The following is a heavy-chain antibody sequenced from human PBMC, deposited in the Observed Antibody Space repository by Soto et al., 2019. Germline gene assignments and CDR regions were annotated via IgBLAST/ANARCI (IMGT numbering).Heavy chain of an antibody. V-gene: IGHV4-59*01. CDR1: GGSLSSYY. CDR3: ARGRGLLWFGELFRFDP. Sequence: SETLSLTCTVSGGSLSSYYWSWIRQPPGKGLEWIGYIYYSGSTNYNPSLKSRVTISVDTSKNQFSLKLSSVTAADTAVYYCARGRGLLWFGELFRFDPWGQGTLVTVSS. D-gene: IGHD3-10*01. CDR2: IYYSGST. J-gene: IGHJ5*02.